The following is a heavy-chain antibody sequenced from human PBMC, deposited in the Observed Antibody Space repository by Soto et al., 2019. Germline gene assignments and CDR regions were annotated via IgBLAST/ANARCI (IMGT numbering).Heavy chain of an antibody. CDR2: IYYSGST. CDR3: ARDNWGLLVYYGMDV. D-gene: IGHD7-27*01. Sequence: KPSETLSLTCTVSGGSVSSGSYYWSWIRQPPGKGLEWIGYIYYSGSTNYNPSLKSRVTISVDTSKNQFSLKLSSVTAADTAVYYCARDNWGLLVYYGMDVWGQGTTVTVSS. V-gene: IGHV4-61*01. J-gene: IGHJ6*02. CDR1: GGSVSSGSYY.